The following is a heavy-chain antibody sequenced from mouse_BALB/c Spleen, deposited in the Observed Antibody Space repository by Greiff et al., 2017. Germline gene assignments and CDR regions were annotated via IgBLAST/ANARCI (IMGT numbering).Heavy chain of an antibody. V-gene: IGHV1-7*01. Sequence: QVQLQQSGAELAKPGASVKMSCKASGYTFTSYWMHWVKQRPGQGLEWIGYINPSTGYTEYNQKFKDKATLTADKSSSTAYMQLSSLTSEDSAVYYCARWYDSYCYAMDYWGQGTSVTVSS. CDR2: INPSTGYT. D-gene: IGHD2-4*01. J-gene: IGHJ4*01. CDR3: ARWYDSYCYAMDY. CDR1: GYTFTSYW.